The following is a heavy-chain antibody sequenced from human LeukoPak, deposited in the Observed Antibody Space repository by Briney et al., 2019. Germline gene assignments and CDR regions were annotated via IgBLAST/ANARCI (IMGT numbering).Heavy chain of an antibody. V-gene: IGHV3-7*01. CDR2: IKQDGSEK. J-gene: IGHJ4*02. D-gene: IGHD6-13*01. CDR1: GFTFSRYW. CDR3: ARRIAYRSPFDY. Sequence: GGSLRLSCAASGFTFSRYWMSWVRQAPGKGLEWVANIKQDGSEKYYVDSVKGRFTISRDNAKNSLYLQMNSLRAEDTAVYYCARRIAYRSPFDYWGQGTLVTVSS.